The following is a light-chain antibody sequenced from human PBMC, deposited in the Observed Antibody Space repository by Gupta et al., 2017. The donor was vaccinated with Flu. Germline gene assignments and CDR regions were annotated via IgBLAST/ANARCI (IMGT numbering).Light chain of an antibody. Sequence: DIQMTQSPSCLSASVGDRVTITCRASQSISSYLNWYQQKPGNAPKLLIYAASSLQSGVPSRFSGSGSGTDFTLTISSLQPEDFATYYCQQSYSTPQTFGQGTKVEIK. CDR3: QQSYSTPQT. V-gene: IGKV1-39*01. CDR1: QSISSY. CDR2: AAS. J-gene: IGKJ1*01.